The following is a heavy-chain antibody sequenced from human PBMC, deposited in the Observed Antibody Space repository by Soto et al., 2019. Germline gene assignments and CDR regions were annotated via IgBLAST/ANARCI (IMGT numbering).Heavy chain of an antibody. V-gene: IGHV1-18*01. CDR3: ARDHPAGFGERVGWFGR. CDR2: ISAYNGNT. J-gene: IGHJ5*02. D-gene: IGHD3-10*01. CDR1: GYTFTSYG. Sequence: ASVKVSCKASGYTFTSYGISWVRQAPGQGLEWMGWISAYNGNTNYAQKLQGRVTMTTDTSTSTAYMELRSLRSDDTAVYYCARDHPAGFGERVGWFGRRGQRTLVTVCS.